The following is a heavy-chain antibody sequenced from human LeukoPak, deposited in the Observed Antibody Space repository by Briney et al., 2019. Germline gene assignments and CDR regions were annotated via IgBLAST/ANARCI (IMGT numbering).Heavy chain of an antibody. CDR2: IKNDGSEQ. J-gene: IGHJ4*02. CDR3: ARDRLWSRERGEF. Sequence: GGSLRLSCAASGFTFTNYWMFWVRHAPGKGLERVANIKNDGSEQYYLDSVKGRFTISRDNAKNSLYLQMNSLRAEDRAVYYCARDRLWSRERGEFWGQGTLLTVSS. CDR1: GFTFTNYW. V-gene: IGHV3-7*01. D-gene: IGHD5-24*01.